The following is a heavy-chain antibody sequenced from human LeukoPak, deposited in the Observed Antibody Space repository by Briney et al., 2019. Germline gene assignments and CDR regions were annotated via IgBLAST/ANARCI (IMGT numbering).Heavy chain of an antibody. Sequence: SETLSLTCTVSGGSISSSTYYWGWIRQPPGKGLEWIGSIYYSGSTYYNPSLKSRVTISVDTSKNQFSLKLSSVTAADTAVYYCAKDHGSLGSGLNWGQGTLVTVSS. D-gene: IGHD3-10*01. CDR3: AKDHGSLGSGLN. J-gene: IGHJ4*02. CDR1: GGSISSSTYY. CDR2: IYYSGST. V-gene: IGHV4-39*07.